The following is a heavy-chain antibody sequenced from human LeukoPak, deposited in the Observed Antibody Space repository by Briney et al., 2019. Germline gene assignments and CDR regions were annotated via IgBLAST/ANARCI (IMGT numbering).Heavy chain of an antibody. CDR3: ATRGRSGSYYNRFDP. J-gene: IGHJ5*02. V-gene: IGHV4-34*01. D-gene: IGHD3-10*01. CDR1: GGSFSGYY. Sequence: SETLSLTCAVYGGSFSGYYWSWIRQPPGKGLEWIGEINHSGSTNYNPSLKSRVTISVDTSKNQFSLKLSSVTAADTAVYYCATRGRSGSYYNRFDPWGQGTLVTVSS. CDR2: INHSGST.